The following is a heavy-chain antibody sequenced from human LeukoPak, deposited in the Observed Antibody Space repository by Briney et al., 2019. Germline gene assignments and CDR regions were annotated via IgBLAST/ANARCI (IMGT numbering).Heavy chain of an antibody. CDR3: AHISDSSGYYYNYFDY. Sequence: KESGPTLVKPTQTLTLTCTFSGFSLSTSGVGVGWIRQPPGKALEWLALIYWDDDQRHSPSLKSRLTITKDTSKNQVVLTMTNMDPVDTATYYCAHISDSSGYYYNYFDYWGQGTLVTVSS. V-gene: IGHV2-5*02. CDR1: GFSLSTSGVG. CDR2: IYWDDDQ. J-gene: IGHJ4*02. D-gene: IGHD3-22*01.